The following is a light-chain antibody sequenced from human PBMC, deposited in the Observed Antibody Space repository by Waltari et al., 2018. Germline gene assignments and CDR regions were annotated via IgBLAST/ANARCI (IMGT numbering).Light chain of an antibody. Sequence: EIVLTQSPGPLSLSPGEKAILSCRASQRLNVAYVAWYQHKSGQAPRLLIYGALYRAADIPDRFSGSGSGTDFTLTITRLEPDDFAVYYCQQYDTSPGTFGQGTRLEMK. V-gene: IGKV3-20*01. CDR1: QRLNVAY. CDR2: GAL. J-gene: IGKJ2*01. CDR3: QQYDTSPGT.